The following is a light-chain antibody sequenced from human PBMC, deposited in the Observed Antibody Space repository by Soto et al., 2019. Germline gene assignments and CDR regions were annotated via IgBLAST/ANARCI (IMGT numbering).Light chain of an antibody. CDR3: VQFVSSPPRT. J-gene: IGKJ1*01. CDR2: GVS. Sequence: VLTQCPRSLTLYEGESATLSCRASQSVGSTFLAWYQQKPGQAPRLLIYGVSTRATGIPDRFSGSWSGTDFTLSISRLEPEDFAVYYCVQFVSSPPRTFGQGTKVDIK. V-gene: IGKV3-20*01. CDR1: QSVGSTF.